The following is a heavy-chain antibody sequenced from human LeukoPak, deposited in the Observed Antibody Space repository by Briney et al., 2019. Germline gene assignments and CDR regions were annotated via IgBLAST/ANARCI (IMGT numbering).Heavy chain of an antibody. CDR2: MNPNSGNT. D-gene: IGHD6-19*01. Sequence: ASVKVSCKASGYTFTSYDINWVRQATGQGLEWMGWMNPNSGNTGYAQKFQGRVTMTRNTSISTAYMELSSLRSEDTAVYYCARDYGYSSPTGDYFDYWGQGTLVTVSS. V-gene: IGHV1-8*01. CDR3: ARDYGYSSPTGDYFDY. CDR1: GYTFTSYD. J-gene: IGHJ4*02.